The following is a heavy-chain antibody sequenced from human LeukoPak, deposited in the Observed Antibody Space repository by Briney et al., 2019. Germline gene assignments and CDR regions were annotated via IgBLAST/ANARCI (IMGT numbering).Heavy chain of an antibody. CDR1: GFTFSSYW. CDR2: INTDGSST. J-gene: IGHJ4*02. D-gene: IGHD3-3*01. CDR3: ARGERYDFWSGYYSY. V-gene: IGHV3-74*01. Sequence: PGGSLRPSCAASGFTFSSYWMHWVRQAPGKGLVWVSRINTDGSSTSYADSVKGRFTISRDNAKNTLYLQMNSLRAEDTAVYYCARGERYDFWSGYYSYWGQGTLVTVSS.